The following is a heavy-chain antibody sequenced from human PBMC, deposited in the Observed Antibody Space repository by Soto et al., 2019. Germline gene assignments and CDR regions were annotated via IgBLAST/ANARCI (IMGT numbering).Heavy chain of an antibody. D-gene: IGHD3-10*01. J-gene: IGHJ6*03. Sequence: QVQLQESGPGLVKPSETLSLTCTVSGGSISSYYWSWIRQPPGKGLEWIGYIYYSGSTNYNPSLKSRVTISVDTSKNQFSLKLSSVTAADTAVYYCARGTHYYGSGPYYYYYMDVWGKGTTVTVSS. CDR2: IYYSGST. V-gene: IGHV4-59*01. CDR3: ARGTHYYGSGPYYYYYMDV. CDR1: GGSISSYY.